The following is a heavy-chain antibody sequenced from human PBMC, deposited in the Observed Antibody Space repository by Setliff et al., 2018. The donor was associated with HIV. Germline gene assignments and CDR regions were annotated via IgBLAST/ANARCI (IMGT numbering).Heavy chain of an antibody. J-gene: IGHJ4*01. CDR1: GYTFTTYS. Sequence: ASVKVSCKAFGYTFTTYSLHWVRQAPGQSLEWMGWINVGKGDTKYSQGFQGRITITTDTSANTGYMELSSLRSDDTAVYFCARGALLAVFDFDHWGHGTLVTVSS. V-gene: IGHV1-3*01. CDR2: INVGKGDT. CDR3: ARGALLAVFDFDH. D-gene: IGHD3-10*01.